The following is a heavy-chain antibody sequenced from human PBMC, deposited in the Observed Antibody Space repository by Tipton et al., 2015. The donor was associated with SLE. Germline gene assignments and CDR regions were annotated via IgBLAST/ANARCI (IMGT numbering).Heavy chain of an antibody. J-gene: IGHJ4*02. Sequence: TLSLTCAVYGGSFSGYYWSWIRQPPGKGLEWIGEINHSGSTNYNPSLKSRVTISVDTSKNQFSLKLSSVTAADTAVYYCARGKLRFLEWFLDYWGQGTLVTVSS. CDR2: INHSGST. CDR1: GGSFSGYY. D-gene: IGHD3-3*01. V-gene: IGHV4-34*01. CDR3: ARGKLRFLEWFLDY.